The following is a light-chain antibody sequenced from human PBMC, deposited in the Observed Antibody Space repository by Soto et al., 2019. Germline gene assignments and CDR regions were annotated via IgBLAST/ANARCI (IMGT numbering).Light chain of an antibody. J-gene: IGKJ2*01. CDR2: KAS. CDR1: RSISGW. V-gene: IGKV1-5*03. CDR3: QHYNSYPYT. Sequence: DIQMTQSPTTLSASVGDRVMMTCRASRSISGWLAWYQQKPGKAPKLLIYKASNLETGVPSRFSGSGSGTEFTLTISGLQPDDFATYYCQHYNSYPYTFGPGTKLDIK.